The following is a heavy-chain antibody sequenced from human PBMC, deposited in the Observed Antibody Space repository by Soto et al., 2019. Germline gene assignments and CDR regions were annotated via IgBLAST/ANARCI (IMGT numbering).Heavy chain of an antibody. D-gene: IGHD6-13*01. CDR2: MNPNSGNT. CDR3: ARSGAAAGIAWFDP. V-gene: IGHV1-8*01. J-gene: IGHJ5*02. CDR1: GYTFTSYD. Sequence: ASVKVSCEASGYTFTSYDINWVRQATGQGLEWMGWMNPNSGNTGYAQKFQGRVTMTRNTSISTAYMELSSLRSEDTAVYYCARSGAAAGIAWFDPWGQGTLVTVSS.